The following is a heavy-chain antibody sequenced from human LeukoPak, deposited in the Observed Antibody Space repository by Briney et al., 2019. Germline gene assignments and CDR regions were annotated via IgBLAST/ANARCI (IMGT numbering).Heavy chain of an antibody. V-gene: IGHV3-23*01. CDR1: GFTFSSYA. J-gene: IGHJ6*02. D-gene: IGHD6-13*01. CDR2: ISGSGGST. CDR3: AKEVRIAAAGPYYYYYGMDV. Sequence: PGGSLRLSCAASGFTFSSYAMSWVRQAPGKGLEWVSAISGSGGSTYYADSVKGRFTISRDNSKNTLYLQMNSLRAEDTAVYYCAKEVRIAAAGPYYYYYGMDVWGQGTTVTVSS.